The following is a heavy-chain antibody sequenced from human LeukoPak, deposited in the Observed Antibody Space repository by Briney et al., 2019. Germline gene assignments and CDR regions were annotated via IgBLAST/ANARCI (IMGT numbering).Heavy chain of an antibody. D-gene: IGHD2-2*02. Sequence: GGSLRLSCAASGLTVSINDTSWVRQAPGKGLEWVSVIYSGGSTYYADSVKGRFTISRDNSKNTLYLQMNSLRAEDTAVYYCASSVVVPAAIRGVDYWGQGTLVTVSS. CDR3: ASSVVVPAAIRGVDY. J-gene: IGHJ4*02. CDR2: IYSGGST. CDR1: GLTVSIND. V-gene: IGHV3-53*01.